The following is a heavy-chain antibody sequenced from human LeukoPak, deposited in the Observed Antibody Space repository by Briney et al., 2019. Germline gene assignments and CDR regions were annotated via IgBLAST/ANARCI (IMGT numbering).Heavy chain of an antibody. D-gene: IGHD6-13*01. CDR1: GYSFTSYW. V-gene: IGHV5-10-1*01. CDR2: IDPSDSYT. J-gene: IGHJ4*02. Sequence: GESLKISCKGSGYSFTSYWISWVRQMPRKGLEWMGRIDPSDSYTNYSPSFQGHVTISADKSISTAYLQWSSLKASDTAMYYCASLYPYSSSWYDYWGQGTLVTVSS. CDR3: ASLYPYSSSWYDY.